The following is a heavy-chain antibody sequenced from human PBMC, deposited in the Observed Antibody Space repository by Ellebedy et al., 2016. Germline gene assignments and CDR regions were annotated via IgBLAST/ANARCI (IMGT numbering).Heavy chain of an antibody. CDR2: FDPEDGET. J-gene: IGHJ4*02. CDR3: ATGLLTLMDFDY. Sequence: ASVKVSCKVSGYSLTELSMHWVRQAPGKGLEWMGGFDPEDGETIYAQKFQGRVTMTEDTSTDTAYMELGSLRSEDTAVYYCATGLLTLMDFDYWGQGTLVTVSS. CDR1: GYSLTELS. V-gene: IGHV1-24*01. D-gene: IGHD3-9*01.